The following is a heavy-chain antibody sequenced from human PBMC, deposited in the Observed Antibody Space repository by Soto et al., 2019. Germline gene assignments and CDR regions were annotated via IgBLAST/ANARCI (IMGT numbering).Heavy chain of an antibody. CDR2: ISGSSGST. D-gene: IGHD4-17*01. Sequence: GGSLRLSCAASGFTFSSYAMSWVRQAPGKGLEWVSAISGSSGSTYYADSVKGRFTISRDNSKNTLYLQMNSLRAEDTAVYYCAKDPMDDDYVPDYYYYGMDVWGQGTTVTVSS. CDR1: GFTFSSYA. J-gene: IGHJ6*02. CDR3: AKDPMDDDYVPDYYYYGMDV. V-gene: IGHV3-23*01.